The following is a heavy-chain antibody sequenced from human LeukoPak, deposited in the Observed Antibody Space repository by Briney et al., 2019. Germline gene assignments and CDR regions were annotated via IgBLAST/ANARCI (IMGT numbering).Heavy chain of an antibody. CDR3: ARVIAVAGSAYFDY. V-gene: IGHV3-74*01. CDR1: GFTFSSYW. Sequence: GGSLRLSCAASGFTFSSYWMHWVRRAPGKGLVWVSRINSDGSSTSYADSVKGRFTISRDNAKNTLYLQMNSLRAEDTAVYYCARVIAVAGSAYFDYWGQGTLVTVSS. D-gene: IGHD6-19*01. CDR2: INSDGSST. J-gene: IGHJ4*02.